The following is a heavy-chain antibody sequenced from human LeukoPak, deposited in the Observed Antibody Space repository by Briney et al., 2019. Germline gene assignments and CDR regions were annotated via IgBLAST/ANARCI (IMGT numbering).Heavy chain of an antibody. V-gene: IGHV3-20*04. D-gene: IGHD3-9*01. Sequence: RGSLTLSCAASGLTFDDYAMSWVRQGPGKGLEWVSGISWIGSSTGHADSVKGRFTISRDNARNSLYLQMNSLRAEDTAFYYCARVLRHFDWSPFDYWGQGILVTVSS. CDR2: ISWIGSST. CDR3: ARVLRHFDWSPFDY. J-gene: IGHJ4*02. CDR1: GLTFDDYA.